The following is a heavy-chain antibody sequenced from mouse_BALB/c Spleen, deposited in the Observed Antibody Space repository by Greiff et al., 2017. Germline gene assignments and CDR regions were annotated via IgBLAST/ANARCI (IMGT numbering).Heavy chain of an antibody. CDR3: ARHWGNCDYYAMDY. J-gene: IGHJ4*01. V-gene: IGHV5-6*02. CDR2: ISSGGSYT. CDR1: GFTFSSYG. Sequence: DVKLVESGGDLVKPGGSLKLSCAASGFTFSSYGMSWVRQTPDKRLEWVATISSGGSYTYYPDSVKGRFTISRDNAKNTLYLQMSSLKSEDTAMYYCARHWGNCDYYAMDYWGQGTSVTVSS. D-gene: IGHD2-1*01.